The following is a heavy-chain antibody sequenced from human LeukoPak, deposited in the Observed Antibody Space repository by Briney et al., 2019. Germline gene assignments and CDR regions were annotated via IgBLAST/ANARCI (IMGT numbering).Heavy chain of an antibody. CDR3: ARRTSVAHFDS. CDR2: ISNSGSAT. V-gene: IGHV3-48*03. J-gene: IGHJ4*02. Sequence: PGGSLRLSCAASGFSFRSYEMHWVRQAPGKGMEWVSYISNSGSATYFADSVKGRFTISRDNAKNSLYLQMNSLRAEDTAVYYCARRTSVAHFDSWGQGTLVTVSS. D-gene: IGHD4-23*01. CDR1: GFSFRSYE.